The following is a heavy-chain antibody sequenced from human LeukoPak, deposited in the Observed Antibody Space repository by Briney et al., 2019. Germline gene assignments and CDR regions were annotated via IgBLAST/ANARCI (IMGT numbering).Heavy chain of an antibody. CDR1: GFTFSSYG. Sequence: GGSLRLSCAASGFTFSSYGMHWVRQAPGKGLEWVAVISNDGSNKYYADSVKGRFTISRDNSKNTLYVQMNSLGAEDTAVYYCAKGMSGSGSFDYWGQGTLVTVSS. D-gene: IGHD6-19*01. V-gene: IGHV3-30*18. J-gene: IGHJ4*02. CDR3: AKGMSGSGSFDY. CDR2: ISNDGSNK.